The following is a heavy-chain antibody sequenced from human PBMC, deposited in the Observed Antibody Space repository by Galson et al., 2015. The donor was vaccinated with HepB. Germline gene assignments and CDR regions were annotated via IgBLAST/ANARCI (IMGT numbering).Heavy chain of an antibody. D-gene: IGHD3-10*01. CDR3: ARGVLLWDGPDY. CDR1: GYKFTSYD. CDR2: INPSSGST. J-gene: IGHJ4*02. V-gene: IGHV1-46*01. Sequence: SVKVSCKASGYKFTSYDMHWVRQAPGQGLEWMGIINPSSGSTDYAQKFRGGLTMTRDTSTSTVFMELSSLRSEDTAVYHCARGVLLWDGPDYWGQGTLVTVSS.